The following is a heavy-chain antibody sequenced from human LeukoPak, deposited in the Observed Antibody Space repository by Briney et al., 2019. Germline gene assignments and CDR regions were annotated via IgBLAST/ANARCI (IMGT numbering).Heavy chain of an antibody. CDR2: ISSSGSHI. J-gene: IGHJ4*02. CDR1: RFTFTTYS. Sequence: GGSLRLACAASRFTFTTYSMSWVRQAPGKGLELGSSISSSGSHIYYADSVKGRFTVSRDNAKNSLYLQMNSLRVADTAVYYCARSTGSDWNPFDDWGQGALVSVSS. D-gene: IGHD1-1*01. V-gene: IGHV3-21*01. CDR3: ARSTGSDWNPFDD.